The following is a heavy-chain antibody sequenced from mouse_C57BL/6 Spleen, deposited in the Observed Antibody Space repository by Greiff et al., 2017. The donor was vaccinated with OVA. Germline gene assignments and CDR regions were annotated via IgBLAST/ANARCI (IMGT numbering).Heavy chain of an antibody. CDR3: AIYGNYVNYYAMDY. J-gene: IGHJ4*01. CDR1: GYTFTSYW. Sequence: QVQLQQPGAELVKPGASVKMSCKASGYTFTSYWITWVKQRPGQGLEWIGDIYPGSGSTNYNEKFKSKATLTVDTSSSTAYMQLSSLTSEDSAVYYCAIYGNYVNYYAMDYWGQGTSVTVSS. V-gene: IGHV1-55*01. CDR2: IYPGSGST. D-gene: IGHD2-1*01.